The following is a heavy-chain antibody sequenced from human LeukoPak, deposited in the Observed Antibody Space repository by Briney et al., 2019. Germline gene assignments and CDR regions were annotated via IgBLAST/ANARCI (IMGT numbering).Heavy chain of an antibody. CDR3: AREAQDIVVVPAAMGGYYFDY. CDR1: GGSISSGSYY. Sequence: PSETLSLTCTVSGGSISSGSYYWSWIRQPAGKGLEWIGRIYTSGSTNYNPSLKSRVTISVDTSKNQFSLKLSSVTAADTAVYYCAREAQDIVVVPAAMGGYYFDYWGQGTLVTVSS. D-gene: IGHD2-2*01. V-gene: IGHV4-61*02. J-gene: IGHJ4*02. CDR2: IYTSGST.